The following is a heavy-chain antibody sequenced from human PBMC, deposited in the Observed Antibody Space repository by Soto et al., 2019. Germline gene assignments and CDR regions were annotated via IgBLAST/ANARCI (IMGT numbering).Heavy chain of an antibody. D-gene: IGHD3-10*01. CDR1: GFTFSSYA. V-gene: IGHV3-23*01. J-gene: IGHJ4*02. CDR3: AKDLAVRGVTSFDY. CDR2: ITGGGST. Sequence: GSLRLSCAASGFTFSSYAMNWVRQAPGKGLEWVSSITGGGSTYYADSVKGRFTISRDNSTNTLYLQLNSLRAEDTAVYYCAKDLAVRGVTSFDYWGQGTLVTVSS.